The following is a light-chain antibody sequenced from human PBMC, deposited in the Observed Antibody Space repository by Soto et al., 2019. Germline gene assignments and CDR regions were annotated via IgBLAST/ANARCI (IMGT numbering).Light chain of an antibody. CDR2: AAS. V-gene: IGKV1-27*01. CDR1: QGITKY. Sequence: DIQMTQSPSSLSASVGDRVTITCRASQGITKYLAWYQQKPGTVPKLLIYAASTLQSGVQSRFSGSGSGTDFPLAISSLQPEDVATYYCQEYNRVHGWTFGQGPKVEIK. J-gene: IGKJ1*01. CDR3: QEYNRVHGWT.